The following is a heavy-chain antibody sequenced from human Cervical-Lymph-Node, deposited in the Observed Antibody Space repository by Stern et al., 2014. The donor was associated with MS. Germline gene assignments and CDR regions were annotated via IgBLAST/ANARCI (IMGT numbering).Heavy chain of an antibody. J-gene: IGHJ6*02. CDR3: ARIYSSSSHYYYDMDV. CDR2: IYHSGST. CDR1: GGSVSSGSYY. D-gene: IGHD6-6*01. V-gene: IGHV4-61*01. Sequence: QVQLQESGPGLVKPSETLSLTCTVSGGSVSSGSYYWSWIRQPPGKGLEWIGYIYHSGSTNYTPSLKSRVTISVDTSKNQFSLKLSSVTAADTAVYYCARIYSSSSHYYYDMDVWGQGTTVTVSS.